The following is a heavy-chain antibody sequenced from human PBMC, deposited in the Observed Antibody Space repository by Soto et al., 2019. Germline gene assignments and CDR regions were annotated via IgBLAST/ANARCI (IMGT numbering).Heavy chain of an antibody. Sequence: EVQLMESGGGLVQPGGSLRLSCAASGFTFSSYDMHWVRQATGKGLEWVSAIGTAGDTYYPGSVKGRFTISRENAKNSLYLQMNSLRAGDTAVYYCAREVVVAAYNWFDPWGQGTLVTVSS. CDR2: IGTAGDT. J-gene: IGHJ5*02. V-gene: IGHV3-13*01. CDR3: AREVVVAAYNWFDP. CDR1: GFTFSSYD. D-gene: IGHD2-15*01.